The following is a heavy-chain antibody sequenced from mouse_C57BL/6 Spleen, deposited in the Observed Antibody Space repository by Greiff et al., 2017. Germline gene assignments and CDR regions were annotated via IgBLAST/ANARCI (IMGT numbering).Heavy chain of an antibody. CDR1: GYAFSSSW. J-gene: IGHJ1*03. CDR3: ARAPGDWYFDV. V-gene: IGHV1-82*01. CDR2: IYPGDGDT. D-gene: IGHD4-1*01. Sequence: LQESGPELVKPGASVKISCKASGYAFSSSWMNWVKQRPGKGLEWIGRIYPGDGDTNYNGKFKGKATLTADKSSSTAYMQLSSLTSEDSAVYFCARAPGDWYFDVWGTGTTVTVSS.